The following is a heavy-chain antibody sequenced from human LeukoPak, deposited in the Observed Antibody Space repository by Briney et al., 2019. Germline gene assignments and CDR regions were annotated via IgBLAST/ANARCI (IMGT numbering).Heavy chain of an antibody. Sequence: GGSLRLSCAASGFTFSSYGMHWVRQAPGKGLEWVAFIRYDGSNNYYADSVKGRFTISRDNSKNTLYLQMNSLRAEDTAVYYCATYRGGRYYDSSGYFRAAFDIWGQGTMVTVSS. V-gene: IGHV3-30*02. J-gene: IGHJ3*02. CDR3: ATYRGGRYYDSSGYFRAAFDI. D-gene: IGHD3-22*01. CDR1: GFTFSSYG. CDR2: IRYDGSNN.